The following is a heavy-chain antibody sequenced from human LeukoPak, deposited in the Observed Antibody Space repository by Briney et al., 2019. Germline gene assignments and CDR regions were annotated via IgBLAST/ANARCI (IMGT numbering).Heavy chain of an antibody. D-gene: IGHD6-19*01. CDR3: AKRISSGWSYYFDY. CDR1: GFTFSSYG. J-gene: IGHJ4*02. CDR2: ISYSGGST. V-gene: IGHV3-23*01. Sequence: GGSLRLSCAASGFTFSSYGMSWVRQAPGEGLEWVSAISYSGGSTYYADSVKGRFTISRDNSKNTLYLQMNRLRAEDTAVYYCAKRISSGWSYYFDYWGQGTLVTVSS.